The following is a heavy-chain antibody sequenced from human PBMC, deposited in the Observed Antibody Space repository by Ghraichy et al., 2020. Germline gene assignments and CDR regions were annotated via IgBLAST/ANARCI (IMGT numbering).Heavy chain of an antibody. Sequence: SETLSLTCTVSGGSISSGGYYWSWIRQHPGKGLEWIGYIYYSGSTYYNPSLKSRVTISVDTSKNQFSLKLSSVTAADTAVYYCARDGGVREISYGYADAFDIWCQGTMVTVSS. V-gene: IGHV4-31*03. CDR2: IYYSGST. D-gene: IGHD5-18*01. J-gene: IGHJ3*02. CDR3: ARDGGVREISYGYADAFDI. CDR1: GGSISSGGYY.